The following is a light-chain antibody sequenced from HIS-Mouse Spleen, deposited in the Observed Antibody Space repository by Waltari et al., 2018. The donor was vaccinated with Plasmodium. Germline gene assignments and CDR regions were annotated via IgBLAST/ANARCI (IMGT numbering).Light chain of an antibody. J-gene: IGLJ3*02. CDR3: YSTDSSGNHRV. CDR2: EDS. Sequence: SYELTQPPSVSVSPGQTARITCSGDALPKKYAYWYPQKSGQAPVLVIYEDSKRPSGIPGRFSGSSSGTMATLTISGAHVEDEADYYCYSTDSSGNHRVFGGGTKLTVL. V-gene: IGLV3-10*01. CDR1: ALPKKY.